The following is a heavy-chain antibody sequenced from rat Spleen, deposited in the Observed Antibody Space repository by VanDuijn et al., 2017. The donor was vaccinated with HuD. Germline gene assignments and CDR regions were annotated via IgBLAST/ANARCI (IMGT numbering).Heavy chain of an antibody. CDR1: GFTFNNYW. V-gene: IGHV5-29*01. CDR2: IVYDGSGI. CDR3: AGGGSGGLNWFAH. J-gene: IGHJ3*01. Sequence: EVHLVESGGGLVQPGGSLKLSCVASGFTFNNYWMTWIRQSPKKGLEWVATIVYDGSGIYYRDSVKGRFTISRDNAKSTLYLQMDSLRSEDTAIYYCAGGGSGGLNWFAHWGQGTLVTVSS. D-gene: IGHD1-1*01.